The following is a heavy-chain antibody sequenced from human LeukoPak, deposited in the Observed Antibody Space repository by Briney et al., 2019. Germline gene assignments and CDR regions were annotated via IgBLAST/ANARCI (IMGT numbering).Heavy chain of an antibody. CDR2: INQSGRT. CDR3: AVRDGHSTSSGDT. CDR1: GGFFRNYY. D-gene: IGHD6-6*01. J-gene: IGHJ5*02. Sequence: PSETLSLTCGFYGGFFRNYYWSCIRQSPGKGLEWIGEINQSGRTNYNPSLKTRLTISVDTAKNLFSLNLTSMTAADTATYYCAVRDGHSTSSGDTWGQGTLVTVSS. V-gene: IGHV4-34*01.